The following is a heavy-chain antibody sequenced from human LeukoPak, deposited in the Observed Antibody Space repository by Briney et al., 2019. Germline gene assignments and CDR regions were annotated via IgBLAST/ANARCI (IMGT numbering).Heavy chain of an antibody. Sequence: GGSLRLSCAASGFTFSSYAMSWVRQAPGEGLEWVSAISGSGGSTYYADSVKGRFTISRDNSKNTLYLQMNSLRAEDTAVYYCATRIVGATFDYWGQGTLVTVSS. J-gene: IGHJ4*02. CDR3: ATRIVGATFDY. V-gene: IGHV3-23*01. CDR2: ISGSGGST. CDR1: GFTFSSYA. D-gene: IGHD1-26*01.